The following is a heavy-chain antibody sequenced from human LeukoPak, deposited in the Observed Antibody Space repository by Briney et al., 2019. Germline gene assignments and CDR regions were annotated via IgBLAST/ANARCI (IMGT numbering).Heavy chain of an antibody. CDR3: ARDPYSSSWYGDYYYGMDV. CDR1: GFTFSSYG. D-gene: IGHD6-13*01. Sequence: AGGSLRLSCAASGFTFSSYGMHWVRQAPGKGLEWVAVIWYDGSNKYYADSVKGRFTISRDNSKNTLYLQMNSLRAEDTAVYYCARDPYSSSWYGDYYYGMDVWGQGTTVTVSS. J-gene: IGHJ6*02. CDR2: IWYDGSNK. V-gene: IGHV3-33*01.